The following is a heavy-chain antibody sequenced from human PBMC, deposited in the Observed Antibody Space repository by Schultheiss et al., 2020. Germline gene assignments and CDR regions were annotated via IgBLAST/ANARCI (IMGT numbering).Heavy chain of an antibody. J-gene: IGHJ4*02. V-gene: IGHV3-33*01. Sequence: SLKISCAASGFTFSSYGMHWVHQAPGKGLEWVAVIWYDGSNKYYADSVKGRFTISRDNSKNTLYLQMNSLRAEDTAVYYCARAPPGIAVAGTDYWGQGTLVTVSS. CDR2: IWYDGSNK. D-gene: IGHD6-19*01. CDR1: GFTFSSYG. CDR3: ARAPPGIAVAGTDY.